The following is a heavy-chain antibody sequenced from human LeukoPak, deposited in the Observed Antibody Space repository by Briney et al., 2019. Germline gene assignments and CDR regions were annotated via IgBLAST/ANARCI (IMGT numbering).Heavy chain of an antibody. V-gene: IGHV4-34*01. CDR1: GGSFSGYY. D-gene: IGHD6-6*01. CDR2: VNHSGST. J-gene: IGHJ4*02. Sequence: SETLSLTCAVYGGSFSGYYWSWIRQPPGNGLEWIGEVNHSGSTNYNPSLKSRVTLSVDTSKNQFSLKLSSVTAADTAVYYCARGRSIAARRFDYWGQGTLVTVSS. CDR3: ARGRSIAARRFDY.